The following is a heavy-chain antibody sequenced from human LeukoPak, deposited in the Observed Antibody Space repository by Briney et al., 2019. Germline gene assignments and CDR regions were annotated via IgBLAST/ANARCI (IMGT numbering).Heavy chain of an antibody. D-gene: IGHD3-3*01. Sequence: GGSLRLSCAASGFTFSSYAMSWVRQAPGRGLEWVSAISCSGGSTYYADSVKGRFTISRDNSKNTLYLQMNSLRAEDTAVYYCAKIFRYYDFWSGYLDYWGQGTLVTVSS. CDR1: GFTFSSYA. J-gene: IGHJ4*02. V-gene: IGHV3-23*01. CDR3: AKIFRYYDFWSGYLDY. CDR2: ISCSGGST.